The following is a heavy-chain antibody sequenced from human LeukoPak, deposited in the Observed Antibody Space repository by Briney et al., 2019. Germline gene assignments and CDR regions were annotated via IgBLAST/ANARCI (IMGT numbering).Heavy chain of an antibody. CDR1: GLPFKGYW. Sequence: GGPLTLSCVPSGLPFKGYWMTWPRQSTGTALKWVANIKPDENETHHLASVQGRFTITRVNARDSPFLELTNLRGDDCVFFYGARDGGELWPLDGWGQGILVTV. CDR3: ARDGGELWPLDG. V-gene: IGHV3-7*01. CDR2: IKPDENET. D-gene: IGHD3-10*01. J-gene: IGHJ4*02.